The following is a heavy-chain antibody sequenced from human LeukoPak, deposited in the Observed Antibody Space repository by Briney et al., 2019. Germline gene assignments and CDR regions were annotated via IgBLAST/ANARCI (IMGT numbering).Heavy chain of an antibody. Sequence: SVKVSCKASGGTFSSYAISWVRQTPGQGLEWMGGIIPIFGTANYAQKFQGRVTITTDESTSTAYMELSSLRSEDTAVYYCARGDGYNYNFDYWGQGTLVTVSS. CDR3: ARGDGYNYNFDY. J-gene: IGHJ4*02. V-gene: IGHV1-69*05. CDR2: IIPIFGTA. CDR1: GGTFSSYA. D-gene: IGHD5-24*01.